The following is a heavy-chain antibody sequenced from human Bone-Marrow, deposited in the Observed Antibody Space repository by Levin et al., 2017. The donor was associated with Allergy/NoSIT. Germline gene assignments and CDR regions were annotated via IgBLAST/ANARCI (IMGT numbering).Heavy chain of an antibody. Sequence: QPGGSLRLSCAASGFTFSNYYMAWVRQAPGTGLEWVSSVSPGGNRKYYADSVKGRFTISRDNSRDTLYFQMNSLRGEDTAIYYCAKVLEETQGSYSHDYWGQGTLVTVSS. V-gene: IGHV3-23*01. D-gene: IGHD1-26*01. CDR2: VSPGGNRK. J-gene: IGHJ4*02. CDR3: AKVLEETQGSYSHDY. CDR1: GFTFSNYY.